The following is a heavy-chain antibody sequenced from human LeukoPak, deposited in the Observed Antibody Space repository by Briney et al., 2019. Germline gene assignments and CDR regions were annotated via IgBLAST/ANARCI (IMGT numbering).Heavy chain of an antibody. CDR2: ISAYNGNT. CDR3: ARDGDSSGYLGAEFDY. CDR1: GYTFTSYG. J-gene: IGHJ4*02. D-gene: IGHD3-22*01. Sequence: GASVKVSCKASGYTFTSYGISWVRQAPGKGLEWMGWISAYNGNTNYAQKLQGRVTMTTDTSTSTAYMELRSLRSDDTAVYYCARDGDSSGYLGAEFDYWGQGTLVTVSS. V-gene: IGHV1-18*01.